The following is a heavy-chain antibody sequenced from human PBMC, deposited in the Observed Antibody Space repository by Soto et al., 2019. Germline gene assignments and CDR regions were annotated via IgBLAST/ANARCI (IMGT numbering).Heavy chain of an antibody. V-gene: IGHV1-69*01. J-gene: IGHJ6*02. Sequence: QVQLVQSGAEVKEPGSSVKVSCKASGGIFDDFIMNWVRQTPGQGLEWMGGIVPMFGTATYAEKFKGRVTMSPTESTRTAYMNLTSLRSEVTAAYYCASETTHSRSLSQSSGMEVWGQGTTETISS. CDR2: IVPMFGTA. D-gene: IGHD1-1*01. CDR3: ASETTHSRSLSQSSGMEV. CDR1: GGIFDDFI.